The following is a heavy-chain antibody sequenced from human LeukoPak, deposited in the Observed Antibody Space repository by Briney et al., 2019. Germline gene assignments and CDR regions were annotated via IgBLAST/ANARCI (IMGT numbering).Heavy chain of an antibody. Sequence: GGSLRLSCAVSGFTVSSNYMSWVRQAPGKGLEWVSVLYNGGNTYYIDSVKGRFTMSRDNSKDTLYLQMSSLRAEDTAVYYCAKSVISAVVFDYWGQGTLVTVSS. CDR2: LYNGGNT. CDR1: GFTVSSNY. V-gene: IGHV3-53*01. J-gene: IGHJ4*02. CDR3: AKSVISAVVFDY.